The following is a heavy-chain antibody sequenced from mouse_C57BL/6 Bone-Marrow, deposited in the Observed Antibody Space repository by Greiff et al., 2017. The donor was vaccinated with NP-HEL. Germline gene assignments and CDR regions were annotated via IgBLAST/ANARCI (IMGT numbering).Heavy chain of an antibody. D-gene: IGHD1-1*01. CDR1: GYSFTDYN. V-gene: IGHV1-39*01. J-gene: IGHJ3*01. CDR3: ANYYGSRDFGFAY. CDR2: INPNYGTT. Sequence: VHVKQSGPELVKPGASVKISCKASGYSFTDYNMNWVKQSNGKSLEWIGVINPNYGTTSYNQKFKGKATLTVDQSSSTAYMQLNSLTSEDSAVYYCANYYGSRDFGFAYWGQGTLVTVSA.